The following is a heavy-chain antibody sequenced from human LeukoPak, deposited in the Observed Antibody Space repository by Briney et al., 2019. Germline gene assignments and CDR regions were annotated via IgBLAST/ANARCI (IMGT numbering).Heavy chain of an antibody. J-gene: IGHJ5*02. V-gene: IGHV4-61*02. CDR3: ARDPAASGSWFDP. Sequence: SQTLSLTCTVSGGSISIGTYYWSWLRQPAGKGLEWIGRIYTSGSTNYNPSLKSRVTISVDTSKNQFSLRLTSVTAADTAVYYCARDPAASGSWFDPWGQGTLVTVSP. D-gene: IGHD2-2*01. CDR1: GGSISIGTYY. CDR2: IYTSGST.